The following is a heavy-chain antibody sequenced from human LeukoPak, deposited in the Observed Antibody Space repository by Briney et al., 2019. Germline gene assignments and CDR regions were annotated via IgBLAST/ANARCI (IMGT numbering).Heavy chain of an antibody. J-gene: IGHJ4*02. V-gene: IGHV1-2*02. Sequence: ASVKVSCKASGSTFTAYYMHWVRQAPGQGLEWMGWIKPSSGGTNYAQNFQDRVTMTRDTSISTAYMELSRLTSDDTAVYYCARGRGSGSYYTRRGYYFDYWGQGTLVTVSS. D-gene: IGHD3-10*01. CDR1: GSTFTAYY. CDR3: ARGRGSGSYYTRRGYYFDY. CDR2: IKPSSGGT.